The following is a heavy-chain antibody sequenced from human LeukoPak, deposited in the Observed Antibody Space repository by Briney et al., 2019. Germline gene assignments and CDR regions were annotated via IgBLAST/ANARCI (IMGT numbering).Heavy chain of an antibody. V-gene: IGHV3-30-3*01. D-gene: IGHD2-15*01. J-gene: IGHJ6*02. CDR3: AREWGYGCGGECFSGIQAYYGMDV. CDR2: ISYDGSNK. Sequence: TGGSLRLSCAASGFTFSSYAMHWVRQAPGKGLEWVAVISYDGSNKYYADSVKGRFTISRDNSKNTLYLQMNSLRAEDTAVYYCAREWGYGCGGECFSGIQAYYGMDVWGQGTTVTVSS. CDR1: GFTFSSYA.